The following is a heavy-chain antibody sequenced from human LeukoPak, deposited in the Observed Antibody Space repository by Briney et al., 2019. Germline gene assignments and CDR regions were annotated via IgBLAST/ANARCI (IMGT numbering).Heavy chain of an antibody. D-gene: IGHD3-16*01. CDR1: GFTFSSYA. CDR2: ISGSGGST. J-gene: IGHJ4*02. Sequence: PGGSLRLSCAASGFTFSSYAMSWVRQAPGKGLEWVSAISGSGGSTYYADSVKSRFTISRDNSKNTLYLQMNSLRAEDTAVYYCAKDRDVWGSLLDYWGQGTLVTVSS. V-gene: IGHV3-23*01. CDR3: AKDRDVWGSLLDY.